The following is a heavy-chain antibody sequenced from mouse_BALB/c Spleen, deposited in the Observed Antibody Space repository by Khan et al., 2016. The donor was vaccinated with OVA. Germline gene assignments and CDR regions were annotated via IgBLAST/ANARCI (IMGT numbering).Heavy chain of an antibody. J-gene: IGHJ3*01. V-gene: IGHV2-2*02. CDR2: IWSGGST. CDR3: ARNYDYDEGLSY. D-gene: IGHD2-4*01. CDR1: GFSLTSYG. Sequence: VQLQESGPGLVQPSQSLSITCTASGFSLTSYGVHWVRQSPGKGLEWLGVIWSGGSTDYYAAFISRLSISTDNSTSHVFFILNKLEANDTAIYYCARNYDYDEGLSYWGQGTLVTVSA.